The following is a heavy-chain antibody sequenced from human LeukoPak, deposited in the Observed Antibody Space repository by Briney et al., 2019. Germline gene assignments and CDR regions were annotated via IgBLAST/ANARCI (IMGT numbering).Heavy chain of an antibody. Sequence: GGPLRLSCAASGFTFSSYSMNWVRQAPGKGLEWVTYISSSSSTIYYADSVKGRFTISRDNAKNSLYLQMNSLRDEDTAVYYCARVIGYCSGGSCYSDYWGQGTLVTVSS. J-gene: IGHJ4*02. D-gene: IGHD2-15*01. V-gene: IGHV3-48*02. CDR1: GFTFSSYS. CDR3: ARVIGYCSGGSCYSDY. CDR2: ISSSSSTI.